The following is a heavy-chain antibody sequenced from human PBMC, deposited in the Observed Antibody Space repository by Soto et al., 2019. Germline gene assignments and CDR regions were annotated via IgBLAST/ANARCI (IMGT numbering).Heavy chain of an antibody. Sequence: PGGSLRLSCAASGFTFSDYYLSWIRQAPGKGLEWVSYISYSGSTIYYADSVKGRFTISRDNAKNSLYLQMNSLRAEDTAVYYCASDIPMLEYWAQGTMVTVAS. CDR3: ASDIPMLEY. CDR1: GFTFSDYY. V-gene: IGHV3-11*01. J-gene: IGHJ4*02. CDR2: ISYSGSTI.